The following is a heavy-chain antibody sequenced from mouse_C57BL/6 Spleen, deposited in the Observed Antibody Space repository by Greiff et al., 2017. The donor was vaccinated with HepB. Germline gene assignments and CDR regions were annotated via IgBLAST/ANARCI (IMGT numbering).Heavy chain of an antibody. CDR1: GFSFNTYA. V-gene: IGHV10-1*01. CDR3: VRHCPPYWYFDV. J-gene: IGHJ1*03. CDR2: IRSKSNNYAT. Sequence: EVKLVESGGGLVQPKGSLKLSCAASGFSFNTYAMNWVRQAPGKGLEWVARIRSKSNNYATYYADSVKDRFTISRDDSESMLYLQMNNLKTEDTAMYYCVRHCPPYWYFDVWGTGTTVTVSS.